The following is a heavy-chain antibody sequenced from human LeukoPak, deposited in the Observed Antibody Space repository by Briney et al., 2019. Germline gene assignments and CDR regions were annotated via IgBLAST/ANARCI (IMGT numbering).Heavy chain of an antibody. V-gene: IGHV3-33*01. Sequence: GGSLRLSCAASGFTFSSYGMHWVRQAPGKGLEWVAVIWYDGSNKYYADSMKGRFTISRDNSKNTLYLQMNSLRAEDTAVYYCASGPGSYCSSTSCYLSNGMDVWGQGTTVTVSS. CDR3: ASGPGSYCSSTSCYLSNGMDV. J-gene: IGHJ6*02. CDR1: GFTFSSYG. CDR2: IWYDGSNK. D-gene: IGHD2-2*01.